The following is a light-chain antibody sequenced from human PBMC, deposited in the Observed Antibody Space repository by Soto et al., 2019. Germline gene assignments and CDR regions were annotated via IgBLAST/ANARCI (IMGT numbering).Light chain of an antibody. CDR1: QSVRSY. CDR3: QQRSNWPPEYT. V-gene: IGKV3-11*01. CDR2: DTS. Sequence: EIVLTQFPATLSLSPGERATLSCRASQSVRSYLAWYQQKLGQAPRLLIYDTSKRATGIPARFIGSGSGTDFTLTISSLEPEDFAVYYCQQRSNWPPEYTFGQGTKLEIK. J-gene: IGKJ2*01.